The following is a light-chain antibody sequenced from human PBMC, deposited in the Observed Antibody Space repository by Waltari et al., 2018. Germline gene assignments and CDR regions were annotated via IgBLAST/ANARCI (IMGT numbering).Light chain of an antibody. J-gene: IGKJ4*01. CDR1: QSVRSF. V-gene: IGKV3-15*01. CDR2: GAS. CDR3: QQYNDWPPLT. Sequence: EVVMTQSPATRALSPGERATLACRASQSVRSFLAWYQQKPGQAPRLLIYGASTRATGIPARFSGSGSGTEFTLTISSLQSEDFAVYYCQQYNDWPPLTFGGGTKVEIK.